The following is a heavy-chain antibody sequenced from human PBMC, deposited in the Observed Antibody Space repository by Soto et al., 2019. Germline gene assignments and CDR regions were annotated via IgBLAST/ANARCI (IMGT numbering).Heavy chain of an antibody. D-gene: IGHD2-15*01. CDR2: INSDGRST. J-gene: IGHJ6*02. V-gene: IGHV3-74*01. CDR1: GFTFSSYW. Sequence: EVQLVESGGGLVQPGGSLRLSCAASGFTFSSYWMHWVRQAPGKGLVWVSRINSDGRSTSYADSVKGRFTISRDNAKNTLYLQMNSLRAEDTAVYYCARDPCSGGSCGGMDVWGQGTTVTVSS. CDR3: ARDPCSGGSCGGMDV.